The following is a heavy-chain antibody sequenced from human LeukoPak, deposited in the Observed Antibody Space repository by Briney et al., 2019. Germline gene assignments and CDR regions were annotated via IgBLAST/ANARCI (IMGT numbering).Heavy chain of an antibody. J-gene: IGHJ4*02. Sequence: PGGSLRLSCAASGFTFSSYWMHWVRQTAGKGLVWVSRISSDESSTDYADSVKGRFTISRDNAKNTLYLQMNSLRAEDTAAYYCSKGMIRGLGDYWGQGALVTVSS. CDR2: ISSDESST. CDR1: GFTFSSYW. D-gene: IGHD3-10*01. V-gene: IGHV3-74*01. CDR3: SKGMIRGLGDY.